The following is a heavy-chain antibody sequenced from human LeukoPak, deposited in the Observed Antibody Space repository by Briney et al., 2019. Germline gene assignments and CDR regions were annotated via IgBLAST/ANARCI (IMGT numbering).Heavy chain of an antibody. V-gene: IGHV4-59*02. J-gene: IGHJ4*02. Sequence: SETLSLICVVSGASVSSSHWNWIRQLPGKGLEWIGCLSYTGKTDYNPSLTSRVTISLDTSKNQVSLKLRSVTAADTAVYYCSEGYFEPFDHWGQGTLVTVSS. D-gene: IGHD2/OR15-2a*01. CDR1: GASVSSSH. CDR2: LSYTGKT. CDR3: SEGYFEPFDH.